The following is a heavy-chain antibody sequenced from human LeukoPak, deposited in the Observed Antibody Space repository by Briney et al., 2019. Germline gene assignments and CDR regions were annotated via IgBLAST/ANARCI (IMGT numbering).Heavy chain of an antibody. V-gene: IGHV4-39*01. J-gene: IGHJ6*03. Sequence: SETLSLTCTVSGGSIISSSHYWGWIRQPPGKGLEWIGSIYYSGSTYYNPSLKSRVTISADTSKNQFSLKLSSVTAADAAVYYCARLYGSGSLRDYYYYMDVWGKGTTVTVSS. D-gene: IGHD3-10*01. CDR2: IYYSGST. CDR3: ARLYGSGSLRDYYYYMDV. CDR1: GGSIISSSHY.